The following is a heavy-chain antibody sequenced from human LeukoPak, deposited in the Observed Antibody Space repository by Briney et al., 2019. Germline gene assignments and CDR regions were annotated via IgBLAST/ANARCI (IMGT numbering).Heavy chain of an antibody. CDR1: GFTFDDYG. V-gene: IGHV3-20*04. CDR2: VNWNGAGP. CDR3: ASGGIYYGAAFDF. D-gene: IGHD1-26*01. Sequence: PGGSLRLSCAASGFTFDDYGMIWVRQAPGKGLEWVSGVNWNGAGPGYADSVKGRFTISRDNAKNSLYLQMNSLRAEDTALYYCASGGIYYGAAFDFWGQGTLVTVSS. J-gene: IGHJ4*02.